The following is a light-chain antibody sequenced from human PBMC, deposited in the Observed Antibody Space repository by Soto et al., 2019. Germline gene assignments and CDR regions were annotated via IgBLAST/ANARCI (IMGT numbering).Light chain of an antibody. V-gene: IGKV1-33*01. Sequence: DIQMTQSPSSLSASVGDRVTITCQASQDISNYLNWYQQKPGKAPKLLMSDASILETGVPSRFSGSGSGTDFTFTISGLQPEDIATYYCQQYDPLPPTFGPGTKVDLK. CDR2: DAS. J-gene: IGKJ3*01. CDR1: QDISNY. CDR3: QQYDPLPPT.